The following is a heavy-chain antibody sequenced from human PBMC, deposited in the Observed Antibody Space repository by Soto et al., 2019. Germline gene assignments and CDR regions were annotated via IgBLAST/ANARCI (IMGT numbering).Heavy chain of an antibody. CDR2: MYNTGST. CDR3: ARDLWGYCGTDCYPLDV. V-gene: IGHV4-59*01. J-gene: IGHJ6*02. CDR1: GGPISSYY. Sequence: SETLSLTCTVSGGPISSYYWSWIRQPPGKGLEWIGYMYNTGSTVYNPSLKSRVTISVDTSKNQFYLKVNSVTAADTAVYYCARDLWGYCGTDCYPLDVWGQGTTVTVSS. D-gene: IGHD2-21*02.